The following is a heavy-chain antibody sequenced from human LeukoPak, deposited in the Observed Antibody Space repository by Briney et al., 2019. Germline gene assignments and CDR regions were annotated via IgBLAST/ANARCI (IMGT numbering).Heavy chain of an antibody. CDR1: GGSISSGGYY. CDR2: IYYSGST. D-gene: IGHD6-19*01. V-gene: IGHV4-31*03. CDR3: TRDSWYEAGTPYYYYGMDV. Sequence: SETLSLTCTVSGGSISSGGYYWSWIRQHPGKGLEWIGYIYYSGSTYYNPSLKSRVTVSVDTSKNQFSLKLSSVTAADTAVYYCTRDSWYEAGTPYYYYGMDVWGQGTTVTVSS. J-gene: IGHJ6*02.